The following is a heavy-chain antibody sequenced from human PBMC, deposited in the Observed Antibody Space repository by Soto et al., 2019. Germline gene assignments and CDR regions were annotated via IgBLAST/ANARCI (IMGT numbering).Heavy chain of an antibody. J-gene: IGHJ6*02. D-gene: IGHD1-26*01. Sequence: PGGSLRLSCSASGFSFSSYAMYWVRQAPGEGLEFVSNIIYNGGNTYNADSVKGRFTISRDNSKNTLYLQMSSLRAEDTALYYCVKGVGAYYLYSPMDVWGQGTTVTVSS. CDR1: GFSFSSYA. CDR2: IIYNGGNT. CDR3: VKGVGAYYLYSPMDV. V-gene: IGHV3-64D*08.